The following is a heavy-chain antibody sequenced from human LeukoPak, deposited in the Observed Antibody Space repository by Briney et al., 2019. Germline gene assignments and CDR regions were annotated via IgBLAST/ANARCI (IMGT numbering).Heavy chain of an antibody. D-gene: IGHD3-10*01. V-gene: IGHV1-46*01. CDR1: GYTFTSYY. CDR3: ARARSPVRGVKELVYYYYMDV. J-gene: IGHJ6*03. Sequence: GASVKVSCKASGYTFTSYYMHWVRQAPGQGLEWMGIINPSGGSTSYAQKFQGRVTMTRDMSTSTVYMELSSLRSEDTAVYYCARARSPVRGVKELVYYYYMDVWGKGTTVTVSS. CDR2: INPSGGST.